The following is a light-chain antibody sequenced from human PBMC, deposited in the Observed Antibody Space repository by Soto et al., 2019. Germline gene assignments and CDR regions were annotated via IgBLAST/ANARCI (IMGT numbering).Light chain of an antibody. CDR1: NIGSKS. CDR3: QVWDNRSDHYV. Sequence: SYELTQPPSVSVAPGQTARLTCGGSNIGSKSVYWYQQRPGQAPVLVVYDDSDRPSGIPERFSGSNSGNTATLTISRVEAGDEADYYCQVWDNRSDHYVFGTGTQLTVL. J-gene: IGLJ1*01. CDR2: DDS. V-gene: IGLV3-21*02.